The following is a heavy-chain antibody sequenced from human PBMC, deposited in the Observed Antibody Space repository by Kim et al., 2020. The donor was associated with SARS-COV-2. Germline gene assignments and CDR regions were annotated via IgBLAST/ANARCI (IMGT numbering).Heavy chain of an antibody. CDR2: ISAYNGNT. D-gene: IGHD1-1*01. CDR3: ARDLHQTGTTSNDAFDI. V-gene: IGHV1-18*01. Sequence: ASVKVSCKASGYTFTSYGISWVRQAPGQGLEWMGWISAYNGNTNYAQKLQGRVTMTTDTSTSTAYMELRSLRSDDTAVYYCARDLHQTGTTSNDAFDIWGQGTMVTVSS. J-gene: IGHJ3*02. CDR1: GYTFTSYG.